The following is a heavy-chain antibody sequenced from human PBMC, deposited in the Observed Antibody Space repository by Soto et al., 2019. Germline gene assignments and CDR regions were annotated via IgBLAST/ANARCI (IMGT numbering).Heavy chain of an antibody. CDR3: ARDPVDGYAFFDY. D-gene: IGHD5-12*01. CDR2: IYYSGST. CDR1: GGYVSGGSYY. Sequence: SETLSLTCTVSGGYVSGGSYYWSWIRQPPGKGLEWIGYIYYSGSTNYNPSLKSRVTISVDTSKKQSSLKLTSVTAADTAVYYCARDPVDGYAFFDYWGQGTLVTSPQ. V-gene: IGHV4-61*01. J-gene: IGHJ4*02.